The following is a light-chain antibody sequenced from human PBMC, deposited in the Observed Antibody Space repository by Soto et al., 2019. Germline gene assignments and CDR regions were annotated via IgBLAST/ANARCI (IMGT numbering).Light chain of an antibody. CDR1: QSVLYSSNNKNY. Sequence: DIVMTQSPDSLAVSLGERATINCKSSQSVLYSSNNKNYLAWYQQKPGQPPKLLIYWASTRESGVPDRFSGSGSGTDFTLTIGSLQAEDVAVYYYQQYHISPQTVGQGTKVDIK. J-gene: IGKJ1*01. CDR3: QQYHISPQT. V-gene: IGKV4-1*01. CDR2: WAS.